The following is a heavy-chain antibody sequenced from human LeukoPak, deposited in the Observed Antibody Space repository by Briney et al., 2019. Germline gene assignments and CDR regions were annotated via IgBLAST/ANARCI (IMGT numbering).Heavy chain of an antibody. D-gene: IGHD3-3*01. Sequence: SVKVSCKASGGTFSSYAISWVRQAPGQGLEWMGGIIPIFGTANYAQKFQGRVTITTDESTSTAYMELSSLRSEDTAVYYCAIPYDFGDYYYMGVWGKGTTVTVSS. CDR3: AIPYDFGDYYYMGV. V-gene: IGHV1-69*05. CDR2: IIPIFGTA. J-gene: IGHJ6*03. CDR1: GGTFSSYA.